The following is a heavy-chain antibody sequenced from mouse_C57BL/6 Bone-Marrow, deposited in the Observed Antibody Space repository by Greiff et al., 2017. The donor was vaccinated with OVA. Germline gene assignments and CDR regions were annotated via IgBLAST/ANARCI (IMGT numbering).Heavy chain of an antibody. J-gene: IGHJ1*01. CDR2: IYPGSGNT. Sequence: QVQLQQSGAELVRPGASVKLSCKASGYTFTDYYINWVKQRPGQGLEWIARIYPGSGNTYYNEKFKGKATLTAEKSSSTAYMQLRSLTSEDSAVYFCAKMCHYYCSSYYWYFDVWGPGTTVTVSS. CDR3: AKMCHYYCSSYYWYFDV. V-gene: IGHV1-76*01. D-gene: IGHD1-1*01. CDR1: GYTFTDYY.